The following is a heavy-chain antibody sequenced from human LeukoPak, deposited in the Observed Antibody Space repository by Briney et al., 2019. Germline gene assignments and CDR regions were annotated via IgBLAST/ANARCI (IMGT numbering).Heavy chain of an antibody. CDR3: ARDQVDYDTPDHFDY. Sequence: SEILSLTCTVSGGSISSGGYYWSWIRQPPGKGLEWIGYIYHSGSTYYNPSLKSRVTISVDRSKNQFSLKLSSVTAADTAVYYCARDQVDYDTPDHFDYWGKGTLVTVSS. CDR2: IYHSGST. CDR1: GGSISSGGYY. V-gene: IGHV4-30-2*01. D-gene: IGHD3-22*01. J-gene: IGHJ4*02.